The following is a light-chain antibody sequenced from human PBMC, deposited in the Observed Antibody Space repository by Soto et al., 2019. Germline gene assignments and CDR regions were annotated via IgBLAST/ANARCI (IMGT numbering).Light chain of an antibody. Sequence: QSVLTQPPSASGTPGQRVTISCSGSSSNIGSNYVYWYQQLPGTAPKLLIYRNNQRPSGVPDRFFGSKSGTSASLAISGLRSEDEADYYCATWADSLSGVVFGGGTKLTVL. V-gene: IGLV1-47*01. CDR3: ATWADSLSGVV. CDR1: SSNIGSNY. CDR2: RNN. J-gene: IGLJ2*01.